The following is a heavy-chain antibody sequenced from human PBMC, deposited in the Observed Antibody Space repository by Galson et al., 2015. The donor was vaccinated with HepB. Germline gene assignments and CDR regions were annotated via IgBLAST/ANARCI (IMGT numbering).Heavy chain of an antibody. J-gene: IGHJ4*02. V-gene: IGHV3-23*01. Sequence: LRLSCAASGFAFSSYAMNWVRQAPGKGLEWVSTITASGDNTYYAESVKGRFTISRDNSMSTLYLQMNSLRAEDTAIYYCAKDRSGLASFDCWGQGTLVTVSS. CDR2: ITASGDNT. D-gene: IGHD3-10*01. CDR1: GFAFSSYA. CDR3: AKDRSGLASFDC.